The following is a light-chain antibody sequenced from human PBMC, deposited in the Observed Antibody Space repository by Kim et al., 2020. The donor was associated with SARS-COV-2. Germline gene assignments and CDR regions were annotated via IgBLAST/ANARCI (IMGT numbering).Light chain of an antibody. CDR2: AND. J-gene: IGLJ2*01. V-gene: IGLV1-44*01. CDR3: ASWDDSLSAVL. CDR1: TSNIEFNA. Sequence: GQRVPVSCSGATSNIEFNAVSRYQHLPGATPRLLIYANDQRPSGVPDRFSASKSGTSASLAIGGLQAEDEADYICASWDDSLSAVLFGGGTEVTVL.